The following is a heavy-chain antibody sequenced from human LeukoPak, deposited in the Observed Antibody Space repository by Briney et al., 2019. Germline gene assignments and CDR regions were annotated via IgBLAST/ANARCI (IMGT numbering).Heavy chain of an antibody. Sequence: GGSLRLSCAASGFTFSSYSMNWVRQAPGKGLEWVSSISSSSSYIYYADSVKGRFTISRDNAKNSLYLQMNSLRAEDTAVYYCASYDSSGYYSGLIDYWGQGTLVTVSS. CDR1: GFTFSSYS. CDR2: ISSSSSYI. CDR3: ASYDSSGYYSGLIDY. V-gene: IGHV3-21*04. D-gene: IGHD3-22*01. J-gene: IGHJ4*02.